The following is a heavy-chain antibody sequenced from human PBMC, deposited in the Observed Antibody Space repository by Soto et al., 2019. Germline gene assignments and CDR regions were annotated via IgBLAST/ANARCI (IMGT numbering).Heavy chain of an antibody. CDR3: ARVRRSSSWYGSFAFDI. Sequence: SETLSLTCAVYGGSFSGYYWSWIRQPPGKGLEWIGEINHSGSTNYNPSLKSRVTISVDTSKNQFSLKLSSVTAADTAVYYCARVRRSSSWYGSFAFDIWGQGTMVTVSS. D-gene: IGHD6-13*01. CDR1: GGSFSGYY. CDR2: INHSGST. J-gene: IGHJ3*02. V-gene: IGHV4-34*01.